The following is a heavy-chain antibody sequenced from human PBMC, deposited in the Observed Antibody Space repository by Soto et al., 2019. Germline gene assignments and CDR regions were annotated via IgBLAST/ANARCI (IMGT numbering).Heavy chain of an antibody. CDR2: MSYDGSDT. CDR3: TIVRVAYSSLEH. V-gene: IGHV3-30*03. CDR1: VFIFINNG. Sequence: WWSLRLSGVCSVFIFINNGMHWVRHSPGKGREWVAFMSYDGSDTFSADSVKGRFTISRDSCKNTLFLNISNLRAEDTSLYYCTIVRVAYSSLEHCGQGTL. J-gene: IGHJ1*01. D-gene: IGHD3-10*02.